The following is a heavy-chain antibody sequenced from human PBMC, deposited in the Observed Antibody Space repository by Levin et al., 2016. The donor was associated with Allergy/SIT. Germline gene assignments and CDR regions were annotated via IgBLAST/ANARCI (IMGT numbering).Heavy chain of an antibody. V-gene: IGHV4-31*02. CDR3: ARDSITMVRGVSHFDY. J-gene: IGHJ4*02. Sequence: WIRQPPGKGLEWIGYIYYSGSTYYNPSLKSRVTISVDTSKNQFSLKLSSVTAADTAVYYCARDSITMVRGVSHFDYWGQGTLVTVSS. CDR2: IYYSGST. D-gene: IGHD3-10*01.